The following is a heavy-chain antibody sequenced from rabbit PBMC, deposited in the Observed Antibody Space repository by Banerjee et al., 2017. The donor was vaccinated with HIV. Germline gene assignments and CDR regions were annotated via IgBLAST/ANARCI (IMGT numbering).Heavy chain of an antibody. CDR1: GFSFSSNYW. CDR2: IVTGSGST. V-gene: IGHV1S45*01. D-gene: IGHD1-1*01. J-gene: IGHJ4*01. CDR3: ARDLDGVIGWNFYL. Sequence: QEQLGESGGDLVKPEGSLTLTCTASGFSFSSNYWICWVRQAPGKGLEWIACIVTGSGSTYYASWAKGRFTITRSTSLNTVTLQLNSLTAADTATYFCARDLDGVIGWNFYLWGQGTLVTVS.